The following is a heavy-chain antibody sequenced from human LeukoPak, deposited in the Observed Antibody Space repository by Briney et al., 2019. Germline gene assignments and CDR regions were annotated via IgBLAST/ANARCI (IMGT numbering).Heavy chain of an antibody. CDR2: IKQDGSEK. J-gene: IGHJ3*02. D-gene: IGHD3-22*01. V-gene: IGHV3-7*05. CDR3: ARAPMTMIVPEGAFDI. CDR1: GFTFSSYW. Sequence: PGGSLRLSCAASGFTFSSYWMSWVRQAPGKGLEWVANIKQDGSEKYYVDSVKGRFTISRDNAKNSLYLQMNSLRAEDTAVYYCARAPMTMIVPEGAFDIWGQGTMVTVSS.